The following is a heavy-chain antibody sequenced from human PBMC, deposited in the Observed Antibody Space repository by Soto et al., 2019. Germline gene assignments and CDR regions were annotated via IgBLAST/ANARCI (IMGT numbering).Heavy chain of an antibody. J-gene: IGHJ6*02. D-gene: IGHD2-21*02. V-gene: IGHV5-10-1*01. Sequence: SLKISCKGSGYSFTSYWISWVRQMPGKGLEWMGRIDPSDSYTNYSPSFQGHVTISADKSISTAYLQWSSLKASDTAMYYCARTDIVVVTALGMDVWGQGTTVTVSS. CDR3: ARTDIVVVTALGMDV. CDR2: IDPSDSYT. CDR1: GYSFTSYW.